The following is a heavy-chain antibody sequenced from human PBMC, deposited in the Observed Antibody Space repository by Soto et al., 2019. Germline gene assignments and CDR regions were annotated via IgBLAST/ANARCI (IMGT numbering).Heavy chain of an antibody. D-gene: IGHD3-10*01. CDR1: GGSISSDGNY. CDR3: ARARMVRGIIYYYGMDD. CDR2: IYYSGST. Sequence: QVQLQESGPGLVKSSQTLSLTCTVSGGSISSDGNYWSWIRQHPGKGLEWIGYIYYSGSTYYNPSLKSRVTISVDTSKNQFSLKLNSVTAADTAVYYCARARMVRGIIYYYGMDDWGQGTTVTVSS. V-gene: IGHV4-31*03. J-gene: IGHJ6*02.